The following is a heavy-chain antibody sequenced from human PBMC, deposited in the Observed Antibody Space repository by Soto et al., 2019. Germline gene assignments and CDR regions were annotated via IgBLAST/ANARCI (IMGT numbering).Heavy chain of an antibody. Sequence: PSETLSLTCNMSGDSYSISTYSWSWIRHPPGKALQWIGFIYQSGVTSYNPSLASRVSISLDRSNNQCSLKLKSVTAADTAVYFCAGMPYTSGLRFDPWGPGTLVTVLL. D-gene: IGHD6-19*01. V-gene: IGHV4-30-2*01. CDR2: IYQSGVT. CDR1: GDSYSISTYS. CDR3: AGMPYTSGLRFDP. J-gene: IGHJ5*02.